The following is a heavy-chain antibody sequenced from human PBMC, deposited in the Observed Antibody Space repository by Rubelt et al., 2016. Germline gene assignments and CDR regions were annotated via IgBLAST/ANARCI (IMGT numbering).Heavy chain of an antibody. V-gene: IGHV1-69*10. Sequence: QVQLVQSGAEVKKPGSSVKVSCKASGGTFSSYAISWVRQAPGQGLEWMGGIIPILGIANYAQKFQGRVTITADKSTGTAYMELSSLRSEDTAVYYCARDTPLAARRENGDYYYGMDVWGQGTTVTVSS. CDR3: ARDTPLAARRENGDYYYGMDV. CDR1: GGTFSSYA. D-gene: IGHD6-6*01. CDR2: IIPILGIA. J-gene: IGHJ6*02.